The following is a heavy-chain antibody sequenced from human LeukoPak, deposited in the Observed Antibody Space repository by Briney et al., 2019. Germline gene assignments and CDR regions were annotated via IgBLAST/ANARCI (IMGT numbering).Heavy chain of an antibody. Sequence: GGSLSLSRAPSGFPLCSYAMLCVPPGPGEGQEWGAAISYDGSNIYYADSVKVRFTISRDISKNTLYLQMNSLRAEDRAVYYCAKDRLPVYYDSVSHWGQGALVTVSS. J-gene: IGHJ4*02. CDR2: ISYDGSNI. V-gene: IGHV3-30*07. D-gene: IGHD3-16*01. CDR1: GFPLCSYA. CDR3: AKDRLPVYYDSVSH.